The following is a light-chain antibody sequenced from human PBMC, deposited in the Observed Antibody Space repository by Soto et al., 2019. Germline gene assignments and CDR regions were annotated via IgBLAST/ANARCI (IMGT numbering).Light chain of an antibody. CDR3: LQYNSPPRT. Sequence: DIQMTQSPSSLSASVGDRVTITCRASQGIRYALGWYQQKPGTAPKRLIYGASILQNGVPSRFGGSGSGTEFTLTISSLQPEDFATYYCLQYNSPPRTFGQGTKV. CDR1: QGIRYA. V-gene: IGKV1-17*01. CDR2: GAS. J-gene: IGKJ1*01.